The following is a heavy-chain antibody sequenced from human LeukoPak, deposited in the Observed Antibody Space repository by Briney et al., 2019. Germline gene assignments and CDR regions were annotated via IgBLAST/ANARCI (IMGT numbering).Heavy chain of an antibody. CDR3: ARGLGWLYYYYMDV. Sequence: ASVTVSCKASGGTFSSYAISWVRQAPGQGLEWMGGIIPIFGTANYAQKFQGRVTITTDESTSTAYMELSSLRSEDTAVYYCARGLGWLYYYYMDVWGKGTTVTVSS. V-gene: IGHV1-69*05. J-gene: IGHJ6*03. CDR1: GGTFSSYA. D-gene: IGHD5-12*01. CDR2: IIPIFGTA.